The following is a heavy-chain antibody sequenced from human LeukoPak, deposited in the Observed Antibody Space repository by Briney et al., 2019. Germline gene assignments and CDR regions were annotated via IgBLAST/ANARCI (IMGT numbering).Heavy chain of an antibody. D-gene: IGHD2-2*01. CDR2: INHSGST. CDR3: ARTLEDIVVVPAVLSKGRDYGMDV. V-gene: IGHV4-34*01. CDR1: GGSFSGYY. J-gene: IGHJ6*02. Sequence: SETLSLTCAVYGGSFSGYYWSWIRQPPGKGLEWIGEINHSGSTNYNPSLKSRVTISVDTSKNQFSLKLSSVTAADTAVYYCARTLEDIVVVPAVLSKGRDYGMDVWGQGTTVTVSS.